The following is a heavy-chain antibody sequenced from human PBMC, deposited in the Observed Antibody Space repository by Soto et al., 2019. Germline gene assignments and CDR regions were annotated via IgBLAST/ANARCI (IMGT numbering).Heavy chain of an antibody. V-gene: IGHV3-30*18. D-gene: IGHD3-22*01. CDR1: GFTFSSYG. J-gene: IGHJ4*02. CDR3: AKDSYNPEYYYDSSGYYFDY. CDR2: ISYDGSNK. Sequence: GGSLRLSCAASGFTFSSYGMHWVRQAPGKGLEWVAVISYDGSNKYYADSVKGRFTISRDNSKNTLYLQMNSLRAEDTAVYYCAKDSYNPEYYYDSSGYYFDYWGQGTLVTVSS.